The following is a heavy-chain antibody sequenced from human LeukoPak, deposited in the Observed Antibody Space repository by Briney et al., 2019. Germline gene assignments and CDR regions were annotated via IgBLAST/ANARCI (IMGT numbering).Heavy chain of an antibody. J-gene: IGHJ3*02. CDR3: ARAYSGSVLAGVDI. CDR1: GFTFSSYA. V-gene: IGHV3-23*01. CDR2: ISGSGGST. Sequence: PGGSLRLSCAASGFTFSSYAMSWVRQAPGKGLEWVSTISGSGGSTYYADSVKGRFTISRDNSKNTVYLHMNSLRAEDTAVYYCARAYSGSVLAGVDIWGQGTMVTVSS. D-gene: IGHD1-26*01.